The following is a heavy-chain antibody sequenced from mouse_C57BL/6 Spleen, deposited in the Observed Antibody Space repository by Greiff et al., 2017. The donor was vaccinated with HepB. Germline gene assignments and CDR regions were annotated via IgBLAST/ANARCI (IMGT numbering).Heavy chain of an antibody. CDR1: GFTISSYG. V-gene: IGHV5-6*01. CDR3: ARRLTGTAY. D-gene: IGHD4-1*01. Sequence: EVQVVESGGDLVKPGGSLKLSCAASGFTISSYGMSWVRQTPDKRLEWVATISSGGSYTYYPDSVKGRFTISRDNAKNTLYLQMSSLKSEDTAMYYWARRLTGTAYWGQGTLVTVSA. CDR2: ISSGGSYT. J-gene: IGHJ3*01.